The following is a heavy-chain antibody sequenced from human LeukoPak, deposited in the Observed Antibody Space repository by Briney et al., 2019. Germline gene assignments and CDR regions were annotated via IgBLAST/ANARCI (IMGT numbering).Heavy chain of an antibody. CDR2: INHSGST. V-gene: IGHV4-34*01. J-gene: IGHJ4*02. D-gene: IGHD2-15*01. Sequence: PSETLSLTCAVYGGSFSGYYWSWIRQPPGKGLEWIGEINHSGSTNCNPSLKSRVTISVDTSKNQFSLKLSSVTAADTAVYYCARGPASYYFDYWGQGTLVTVSS. CDR1: GGSFSGYY. CDR3: ARGPASYYFDY.